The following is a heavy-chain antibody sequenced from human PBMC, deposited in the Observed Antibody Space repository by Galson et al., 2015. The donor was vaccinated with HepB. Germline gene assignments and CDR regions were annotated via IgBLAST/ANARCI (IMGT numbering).Heavy chain of an antibody. D-gene: IGHD2-2*01. V-gene: IGHV4-34*12. J-gene: IGHJ4*02. Sequence: SEPLSLTCAVYVGSFSGYFWSWIRQSPGKGLEWIGETIHYGRTNYNPSLKSRVPISVDTSKNQISLKLRSVTAADTAVYYCARVVDIKFQLLSVPYYFDYWGQRSLVTVSS. CDR1: VGSFSGYF. CDR2: TIHYGRT. CDR3: ARVVDIKFQLLSVPYYFDY.